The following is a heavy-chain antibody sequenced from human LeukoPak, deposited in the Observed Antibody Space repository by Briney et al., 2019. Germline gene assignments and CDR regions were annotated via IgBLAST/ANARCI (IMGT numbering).Heavy chain of an antibody. V-gene: IGHV1-3*01. Sequence: GASVKVSCKVSGYTFTSYAMHWVRQAPGQRLEWMGWINAGNGNTKYSQKFQGRVTITRDTSASTAYMELSSLRSEDTAVYYCARGGYSGYDPPDYWGQGTLVTVSS. CDR2: INAGNGNT. CDR3: ARGGYSGYDPPDY. D-gene: IGHD5-12*01. CDR1: GYTFTSYA. J-gene: IGHJ4*02.